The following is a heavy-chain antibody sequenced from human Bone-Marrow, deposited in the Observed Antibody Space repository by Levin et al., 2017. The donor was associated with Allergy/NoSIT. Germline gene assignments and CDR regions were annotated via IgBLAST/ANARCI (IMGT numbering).Heavy chain of an antibody. J-gene: IGHJ6*02. Sequence: LSLTCAASGFTFNTYVLHWVRQAPGKGLEWVAVISYDGKNKYYADSVKGRFTISRDNSKNTLYLQMNNLRAEDTAVYYCARDRYARSFSYYYGMDVWGQGTTVTVSS. V-gene: IGHV3-30*04. CDR1: GFTFNTYV. D-gene: IGHD2-2*01. CDR2: ISYDGKNK. CDR3: ARDRYARSFSYYYGMDV.